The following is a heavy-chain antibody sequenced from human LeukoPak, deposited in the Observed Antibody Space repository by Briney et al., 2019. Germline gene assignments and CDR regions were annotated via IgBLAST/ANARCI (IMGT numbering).Heavy chain of an antibody. CDR1: EFSLRSYS. D-gene: IGHD1-1*01. CDR3: ARVLLERPGIDSFDM. V-gene: IGHV3-48*01. CDR2: INSGGSTI. J-gene: IGHJ3*02. Sequence: PGGSLRLSCGASEFSLRSYSMDWVRQAPGKGLEWVSHINSGGSTIYYADSVKGRFTISRDNAGNSLYLHMNSLRAEDTAVYYCARVLLERPGIDSFDMWGQGTMVTVSS.